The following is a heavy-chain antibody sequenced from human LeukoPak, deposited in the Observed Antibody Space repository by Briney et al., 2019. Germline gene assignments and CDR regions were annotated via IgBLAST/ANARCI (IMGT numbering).Heavy chain of an antibody. D-gene: IGHD3-16*01. V-gene: IGHV3-48*01. CDR2: ISSGGGTV. CDR3: ARKGYELLYFDY. J-gene: IGHJ4*02. CDR1: VFTFSTYS. Sequence: GGSLRLSCAASVFTFSTYSMTWLRQAPGKGLEWVSYISSGGGTVYYADSVKGRLTISRDNAKNSLYLQMNSLRAEDTAVYYCARKGYELLYFDYWGQGTLVTVSS.